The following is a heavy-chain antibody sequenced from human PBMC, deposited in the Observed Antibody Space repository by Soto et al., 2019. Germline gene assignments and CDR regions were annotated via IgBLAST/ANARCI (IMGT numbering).Heavy chain of an antibody. Sequence: PSETLSLTCAVSGYSISSSNLWGWIRQPPGKGLEWIGYIYYSGSTYYNPSLKSRVTMSVDTSKNQFSLKLSSVTAVDTAVYYCARSGPRDAFDIWGQGTMVTVSS. J-gene: IGHJ3*02. CDR2: IYYSGST. CDR1: GYSISSSNL. CDR3: ARSGPRDAFDI. V-gene: IGHV4-28*01.